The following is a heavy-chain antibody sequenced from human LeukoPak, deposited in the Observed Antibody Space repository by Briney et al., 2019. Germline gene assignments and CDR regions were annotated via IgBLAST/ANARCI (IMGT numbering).Heavy chain of an antibody. Sequence: SETLSLTCTVSGGSISRSSYHWGWIRQPPGKGLEWIGSIYYSGSTYYNPSLKSRVTISVDTSKNQFSLKLSSVTAADTAVYYCARKDNLYGEFDYWGQGTLVIVSS. CDR2: IYYSGST. J-gene: IGHJ4*02. CDR3: ARKDNLYGEFDY. D-gene: IGHD4-17*01. V-gene: IGHV4-39*07. CDR1: GGSISRSSYH.